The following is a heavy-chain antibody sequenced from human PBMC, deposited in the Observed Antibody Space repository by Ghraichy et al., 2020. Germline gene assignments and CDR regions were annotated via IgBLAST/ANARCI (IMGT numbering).Heavy chain of an antibody. D-gene: IGHD6-13*01. CDR3: AREIAAAGYWYFDL. CDR2: IGVAGDT. V-gene: IGHV3-13*01. J-gene: IGHJ2*01. CDR1: GFTFRSYD. Sequence: GGSLRLSCAASGFTFRSYDMHWVRQATGERLEWVSSIGVAGDTYYPDSVKGRFTISRDNARNSLFLQMDSLRARDTAVYYCAREIAAAGYWYFDLWGRGTLVTVSS.